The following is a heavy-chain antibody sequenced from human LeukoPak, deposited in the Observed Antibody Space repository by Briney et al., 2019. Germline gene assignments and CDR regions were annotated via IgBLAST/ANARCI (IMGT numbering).Heavy chain of an antibody. V-gene: IGHV1-46*01. CDR1: GYTFTSYY. Sequence: ASVKVSCKASGYTFTSYYMHWVRQAPGQGLEWMGLINPRGGSTSYAQKFQGRVTMTRDTSTSTVYMELSSLRSEDTAVYYCAREDITMVRGAKNAFDIWGQRTMVTVSS. D-gene: IGHD3-10*01. CDR2: INPRGGST. J-gene: IGHJ3*02. CDR3: AREDITMVRGAKNAFDI.